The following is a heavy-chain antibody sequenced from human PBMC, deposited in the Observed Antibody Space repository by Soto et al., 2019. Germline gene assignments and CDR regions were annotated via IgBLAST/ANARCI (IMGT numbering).Heavy chain of an antibody. D-gene: IGHD6-13*01. CDR2: SNSDGRST. Sequence: LRLSCAASGFTFSTYWMHWVRQAPGKGLVWVSRSNSDGRSTDHADSVKGRFTISRDNAKNTLYLQMNSLRVEDTAVYYCARETSSWSLDYWGQGMLVTVSS. CDR3: ARETSSWSLDY. J-gene: IGHJ4*02. V-gene: IGHV3-74*01. CDR1: GFTFSTYW.